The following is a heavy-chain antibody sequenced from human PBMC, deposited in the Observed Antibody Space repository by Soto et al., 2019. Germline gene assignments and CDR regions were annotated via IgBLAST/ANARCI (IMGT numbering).Heavy chain of an antibody. Sequence: PSETLSLTCTVSGGSISSYYWSWIRQPPGKGLEWIGYIYYSGSTNYNPSLKSRVTISVDTSKNQFSLKLSSVTAADTAVYYCARYYYDSSGYHHFDYWGQGTLVTVSS. D-gene: IGHD3-22*01. J-gene: IGHJ4*02. CDR2: IYYSGST. CDR1: GGSISSYY. V-gene: IGHV4-59*08. CDR3: ARYYYDSSGYHHFDY.